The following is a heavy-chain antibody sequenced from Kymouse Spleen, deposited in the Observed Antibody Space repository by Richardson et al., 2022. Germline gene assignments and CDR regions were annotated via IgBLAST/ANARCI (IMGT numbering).Heavy chain of an antibody. CDR1: GFTFDDYA. J-gene: IGHJ6*02. CDR3: AKDKLELRGVYYGMDV. Sequence: EVQLVESGGGLVQPGRSLRLSCAASGFTFDDYAMHWVRQAPGKGLEWVSGISWNSGSIGYADSVKGRFTISRDNAKNSLYLQMNSLRAEDTALYYCAKDKLELRGVYYGMDVWGQGTTVTVSS. D-gene: IGHD1-7*01. CDR2: ISWNSGSI. V-gene: IGHV3-9*01.